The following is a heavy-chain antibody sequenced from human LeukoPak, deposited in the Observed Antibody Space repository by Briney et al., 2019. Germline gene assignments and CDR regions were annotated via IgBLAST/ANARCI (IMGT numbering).Heavy chain of an antibody. V-gene: IGHV4-59*01. D-gene: IGHD1-14*01. CDR2: IFYSGST. J-gene: IGHJ3*02. Sequence: PSETLSLTCTVSGASISSCDRRWVRQPPGKGLEWIGYIFYSGSTNYNPSLKSRVTISVDTSKNQFSLKLSSVTAADTAVYYCARGRTHDAAFDIWGQGTMVTVSS. CDR1: GASISSCD. CDR3: ARGRTHDAAFDI.